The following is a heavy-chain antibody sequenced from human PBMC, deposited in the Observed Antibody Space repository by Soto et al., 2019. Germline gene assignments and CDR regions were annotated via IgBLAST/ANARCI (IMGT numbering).Heavy chain of an antibody. Sequence: QVQLVQSGAEVKKPGSSVKVSCKASGGSFSSYAISWVRQAPGQGLEWMGGIIPIFGTAEYAQKFQGRVTVTADDPTSTAYMELTSLRSEETAVYYRASPPLDVGGYYSYGRGVWGQGATVTVSS. D-gene: IGHD1-1*01. J-gene: IGHJ6*02. CDR2: IIPIFGTA. CDR3: ASPPLDVGGYYSYGRGV. V-gene: IGHV1-69*12. CDR1: GGSFSSYA.